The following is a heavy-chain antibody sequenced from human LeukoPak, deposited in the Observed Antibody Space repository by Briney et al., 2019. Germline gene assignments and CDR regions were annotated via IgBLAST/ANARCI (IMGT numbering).Heavy chain of an antibody. J-gene: IGHJ6*03. CDR3: ARGKDYDSSGYYPRYYYYYYMDV. V-gene: IGHV4-30-4*08. D-gene: IGHD3-22*01. Sequence: PSETLSLTCTVSGGSISSGDYYWSWIRQPPGKGLEWIGYIYYSGSTYYNPSLKSRVTISVDTSENQFSLKLSSVTAADTAVYYCARGKDYDSSGYYPRYYYYYYMDVWGKGTTVTVSS. CDR1: GGSISSGDYY. CDR2: IYYSGST.